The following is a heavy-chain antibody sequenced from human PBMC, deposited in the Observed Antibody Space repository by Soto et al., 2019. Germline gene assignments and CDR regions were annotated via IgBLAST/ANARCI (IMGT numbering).Heavy chain of an antibody. CDR1: TSPFSRYG. CDR3: VRGGNTVATIGVH. D-gene: IGHD5-12*01. V-gene: IGHV3-48*02. J-gene: IGHJ4*02. Sequence: EVLLVESGGGLVHSGGSLRLSCAASTSPFSRYGMNWVRQAPGKGLERISFISPSGDNIYYADSVRGRCTISRDNAKKSLFLQMNTLSDDDTDVNYCVRGGNTVATIGVHWGQGMLVTISS. CDR2: ISPSGDNI.